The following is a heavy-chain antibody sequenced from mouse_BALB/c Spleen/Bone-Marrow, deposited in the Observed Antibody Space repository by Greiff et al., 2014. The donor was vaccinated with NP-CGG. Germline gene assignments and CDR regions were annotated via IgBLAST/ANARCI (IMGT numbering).Heavy chain of an antibody. J-gene: IGHJ4*01. CDR1: GYTFTGYV. Sequence: EVQLQESGPELVKPGASVKMSCKASGYTFTGYVMHWVKQKPGQGLEWIGYINPYSDGTKYNEKFKGKATLTSDKSSSTAYMELSSLTSEDSAVYYCAREGGLRRGEYYVMAYWGQGTSVTVSA. CDR3: AREGGLRRGEYYVMAY. D-gene: IGHD2-4*01. V-gene: IGHV1-14*01. CDR2: INPYSDGT.